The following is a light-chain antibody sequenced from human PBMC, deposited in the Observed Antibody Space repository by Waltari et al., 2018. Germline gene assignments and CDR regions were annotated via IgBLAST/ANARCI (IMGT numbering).Light chain of an antibody. CDR3: QQRGHWGT. J-gene: IGKJ4*01. V-gene: IGKV3-11*01. CDR1: HSVSSY. Sequence: EIVLTQSPATLSLSPGERATLSCRASHSVSSYLTWYQQKPGQAPRLLIYDALKRATGIPARFSGSGSGTYCTLTISSLEPEDFAVYYGQQRGHWGTFGGGTKVEIK. CDR2: DAL.